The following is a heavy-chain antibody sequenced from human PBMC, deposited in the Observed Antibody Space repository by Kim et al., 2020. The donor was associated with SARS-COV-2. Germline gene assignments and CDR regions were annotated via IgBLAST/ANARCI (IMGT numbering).Heavy chain of an antibody. CDR1: GYTFTSYA. D-gene: IGHD4-17*01. CDR3: ARGINDYGDQGVGDV. J-gene: IGHJ6*02. CDR2: INTNTGNP. Sequence: ASVKVSCKASGYTFTSYAMNWVRQAPGQGLEWMGWINTNTGNPTYAQGFTGRFVFSLDTSVSTAYLQISSLKAEDTAVYYCARGINDYGDQGVGDVWGQGTTVTVSS. V-gene: IGHV7-4-1*02.